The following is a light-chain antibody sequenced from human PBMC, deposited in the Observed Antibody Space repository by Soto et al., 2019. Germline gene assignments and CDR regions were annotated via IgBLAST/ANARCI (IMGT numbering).Light chain of an antibody. CDR3: AAWDDTLTGYV. CDR1: SSNIGTNT. Sequence: QSVLTQPPSASGTPGQRVTMSCSGSSSNIGTNTVNWYQQLPGSAPKLLIYSGNQRPSGVPDRFSASKSGTSASLAISGLQPGDEADYYCAAWDDTLTGYVFGPGTKLTVL. CDR2: SGN. J-gene: IGLJ1*01. V-gene: IGLV1-44*01.